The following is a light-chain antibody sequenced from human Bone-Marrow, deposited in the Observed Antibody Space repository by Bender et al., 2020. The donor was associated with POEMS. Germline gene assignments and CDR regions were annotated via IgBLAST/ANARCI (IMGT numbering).Light chain of an antibody. V-gene: IGLV2-8*01. J-gene: IGLJ2*01. Sequence: QSALTQPPSASASPGQSVTISCTGTSSDVGGYNYVSWYQQFPGKAPKLLISEVSKRPSGVPDRFSGSKSGNTASLTVSGVQSEDEGDYYCSSYAGSNNVLFGGGTKLTVL. CDR3: SSYAGSNNVL. CDR2: EVS. CDR1: SSDVGGYNY.